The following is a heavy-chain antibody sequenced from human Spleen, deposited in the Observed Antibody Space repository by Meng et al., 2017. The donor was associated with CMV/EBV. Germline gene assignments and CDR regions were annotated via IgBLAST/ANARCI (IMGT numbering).Heavy chain of an antibody. CDR1: YA. V-gene: IGHV3-30*04. CDR2: ISYDGSNK. J-gene: IGHJ4*02. D-gene: IGHD3-10*01. Sequence: YAMHWVRQAPGKGLEWVAVISYDGSNKYYADSVKGRFTISRDNSKNTLYLQMNSLRAEDTAVYYCARASISPHYYGSGSYGGFFDYWGQGTLVTVSS. CDR3: ARASISPHYYGSGSYGGFFDY.